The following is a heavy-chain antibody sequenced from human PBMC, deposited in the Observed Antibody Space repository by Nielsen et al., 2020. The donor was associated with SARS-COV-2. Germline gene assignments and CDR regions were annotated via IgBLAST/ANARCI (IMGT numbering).Heavy chain of an antibody. Sequence: GGSLRPSCEASGFTLSSHGMHWVRQPPGKGLEWVAHMWYHGGDENYADSVRGRFTISRDLSKNTVYLQMSSLRVEDTAVYYCARDLTFGAYWFDPWSQGTLVTVYS. CDR3: ARDLTFGAYWFDP. V-gene: IGHV3-33*01. CDR2: MWYHGGDE. CDR1: GFTLSSHG. J-gene: IGHJ5*02. D-gene: IGHD3/OR15-3a*01.